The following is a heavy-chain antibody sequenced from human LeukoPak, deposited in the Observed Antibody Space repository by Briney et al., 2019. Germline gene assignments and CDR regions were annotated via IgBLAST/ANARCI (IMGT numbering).Heavy chain of an antibody. CDR1: GYTFTSYG. V-gene: IGHV1-18*01. Sequence: ASVKVSCKASGYTFTSYGISWVRQAPGQGLEWMGWISAYNGNTYYAQKLQGRVTMTTDTSTSTAYMELRSLRSDDTAVYFCARDIFCYDSSAYHDAFYIWGQGTMVTVSS. CDR3: ARDIFCYDSSAYHDAFYI. D-gene: IGHD3-22*01. CDR2: ISAYNGNT. J-gene: IGHJ3*02.